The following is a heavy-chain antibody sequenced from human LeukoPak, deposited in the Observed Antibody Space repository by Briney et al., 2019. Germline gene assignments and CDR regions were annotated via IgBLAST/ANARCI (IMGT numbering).Heavy chain of an antibody. V-gene: IGHV3-7*01. J-gene: IGHJ6*03. CDR2: INQDGSEK. CDR1: GFTLVTYW. D-gene: IGHD1-1*01. Sequence: GGSLRLSCAASGFTLVTYWMTWVRQAPGKGLEWVANINQDGSEKYYVGSVKGRFTISRDNARNSLYLQMNSLRAEDTAVYYCARMEGYYYYMDVWGKGTTVTVSS. CDR3: ARMEGYYYYMDV.